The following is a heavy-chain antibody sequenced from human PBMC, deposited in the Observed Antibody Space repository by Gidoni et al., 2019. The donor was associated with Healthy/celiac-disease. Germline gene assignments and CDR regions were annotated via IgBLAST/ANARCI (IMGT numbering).Heavy chain of an antibody. D-gene: IGHD3-22*01. CDR3: AKDRSYDSSGYFDY. CDR2: ISGSGGST. J-gene: IGHJ4*02. CDR1: GFTFSSYA. V-gene: IGHV3-23*01. Sequence: EGQLLEAGGGLGQPGGSRRLCCAAAGFTFSSYAMSWVRQAPGKGLEWVSAISGSGGSTYYADSVKGRFTISRDNSKNTLYLQMNSLRAEDTAVYYCAKDRSYDSSGYFDYWGQGTLVTVSS.